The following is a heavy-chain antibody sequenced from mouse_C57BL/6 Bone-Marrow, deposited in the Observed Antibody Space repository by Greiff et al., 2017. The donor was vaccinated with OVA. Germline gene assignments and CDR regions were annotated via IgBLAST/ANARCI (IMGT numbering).Heavy chain of an antibody. CDR1: GYTFTDYY. CDR3: ARGEPHYYAMDY. V-gene: IGHV1-19*01. Sequence: LVKPGASVKMSCKASGYTFTDYYMNWVKQSHGKSLEWIGVINPYNGVTSYNQKFKGKATLTVDKSSSTAYMEINSMTSEDSAVDFYARGEPHYYAMDYWGQGTSVTVSS. J-gene: IGHJ4*01. CDR2: INPYNGVT.